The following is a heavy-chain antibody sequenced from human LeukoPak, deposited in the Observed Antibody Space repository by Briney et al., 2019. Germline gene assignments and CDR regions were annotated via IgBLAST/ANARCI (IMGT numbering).Heavy chain of an antibody. CDR1: GFTFSDYY. CDR2: ISSSGSTI. CDR3: ARVPCSSGWYRQLYYFDY. Sequence: PGGSLRLSCAASGFTFSDYYMSWIRQAPGKGLEWVSYISSSGSTIYYADSVKGRFTISRDNAKNSLYLQMNSLRAEDTAVYYCARVPCSSGWYRQLYYFDYWGQGTLVTVSS. J-gene: IGHJ4*02. D-gene: IGHD6-19*01. V-gene: IGHV3-11*04.